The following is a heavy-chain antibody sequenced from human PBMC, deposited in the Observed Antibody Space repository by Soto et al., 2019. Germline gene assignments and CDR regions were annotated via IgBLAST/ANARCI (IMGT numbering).Heavy chain of an antibody. J-gene: IGHJ4*02. CDR3: ARPPEGYCSGGNCHFDY. V-gene: IGHV5-51*01. CDR1: GYNFATHW. CDR2: IYPGDSDT. Sequence: GESLKISCKGSGYNFATHWVAWVRQMPGKGLEWMGIIYPGDSDTTYSPSFQGRVNISVDKSLNTAYLQWNSLKASDTAMYYCARPPEGYCSGGNCHFDYWGQGTLVTVSS. D-gene: IGHD2-15*01.